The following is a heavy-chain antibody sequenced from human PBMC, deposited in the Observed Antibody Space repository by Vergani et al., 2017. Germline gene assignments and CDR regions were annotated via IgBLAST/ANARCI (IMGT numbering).Heavy chain of an antibody. CDR1: GGPFKNSA. Sequence: QVQLVQSGAEVKKPGSSVKVSCKASGGPFKNSAFSWARQVPGQGLEWMGSIITFFGTTDYAQKFQGRFTIIADGFTKTVDMQLSNMRSEDTAVYYCASDGPGGCGDCSAGWYVDLWGRGTLVTVSS. CDR3: ASDGPGGCGDCSAGWYVDL. CDR2: IITFFGTT. V-gene: IGHV1-69*13. D-gene: IGHD2-21*02. J-gene: IGHJ2*01.